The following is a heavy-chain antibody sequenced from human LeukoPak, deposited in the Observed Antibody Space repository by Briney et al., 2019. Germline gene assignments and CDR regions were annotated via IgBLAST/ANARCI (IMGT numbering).Heavy chain of an antibody. Sequence: SETLSLTCTVSGGSISSYYWSWIRQPPGKGLEWIGYIYYSGSTYYNPSHKSRVTISVDTSKNQFSLKLSSVTAADTAVYYCARVAVVIPRYFDYWGQGTLVTVSS. CDR2: IYYSGST. J-gene: IGHJ4*02. D-gene: IGHD3-3*01. CDR3: ARVAVVIPRYFDY. V-gene: IGHV4-59*12. CDR1: GGSISSYY.